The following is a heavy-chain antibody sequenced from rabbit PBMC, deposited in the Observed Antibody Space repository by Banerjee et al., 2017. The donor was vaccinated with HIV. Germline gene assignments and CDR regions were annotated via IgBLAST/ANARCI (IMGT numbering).Heavy chain of an antibody. J-gene: IGHJ4*01. Sequence: QEQLEESGGGLVQPEGSLTLTCTASGFSFSSTYYMCWVRQAPGKGLEWIACIYNGVGGTTSYASWAKGRFTISKTSSTTVTLQMTSLTAADTATYFCARDLAGVVGWNLNFWGPGTLVTVS. D-gene: IGHD4-1*01. CDR1: GFSFSSTYY. CDR2: IYNGVGGTT. V-gene: IGHV1S45*01. CDR3: ARDLAGVVGWNLNF.